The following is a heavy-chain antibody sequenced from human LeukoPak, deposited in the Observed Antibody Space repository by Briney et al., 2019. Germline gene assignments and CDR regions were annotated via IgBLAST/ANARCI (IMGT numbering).Heavy chain of an antibody. CDR2: IYYSGST. D-gene: IGHD4-11*01. Sequence: SETLSLTCTVSGGSIGSGGYYWSWIRQHPGKGLEWIGYIYYSGSTDYNPSLKSRVTISVDTSKNQFSLKLSSVTAADTAVYYCARVVMTTVELRFDYWGQGSQVTVSS. J-gene: IGHJ4*02. V-gene: IGHV4-31*03. CDR1: GGSIGSGGYY. CDR3: ARVVMTTVELRFDY.